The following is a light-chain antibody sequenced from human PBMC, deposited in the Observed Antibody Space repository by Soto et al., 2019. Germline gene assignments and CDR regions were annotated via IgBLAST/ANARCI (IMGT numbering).Light chain of an antibody. CDR1: SSDVGGYDY. CDR3: CSYGGSSPYV. J-gene: IGLJ1*01. V-gene: IGLV2-11*01. CDR2: DVT. Sequence: QSVLTQLPSVSGSPGQSVTISCTGPSSDVGGYDYVSWYQQRPGKAPKLLIYDVTKRPSGVPDRFSGSKSGNTASLTISGLQAEDEADFYCCSYGGSSPYVFGTGTKVTVL.